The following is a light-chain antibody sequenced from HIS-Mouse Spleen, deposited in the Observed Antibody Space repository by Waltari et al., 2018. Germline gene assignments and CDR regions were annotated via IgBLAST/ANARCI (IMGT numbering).Light chain of an antibody. V-gene: IGLV1-44*01. Sequence: QSVLTQPPSASGTPGQRVTISCSGSSPNIGSNTVNWYQQLPGTAPKLLIYSNKQRPSGVPDRVSGSKSGTSASLAISGLQSEDEADYYCAAWDDSLNGNYVFGTGTKVTVL. CDR1: SPNIGSNT. J-gene: IGLJ1*01. CDR2: SNK. CDR3: AAWDDSLNGNYV.